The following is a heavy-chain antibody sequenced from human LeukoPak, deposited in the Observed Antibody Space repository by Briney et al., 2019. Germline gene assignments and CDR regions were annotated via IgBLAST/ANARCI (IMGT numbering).Heavy chain of an antibody. D-gene: IGHD3-10*01. J-gene: IGHJ5*01. V-gene: IGHV1-2*02. CDR2: INPNSGGT. Sequence: WASVKVSCKASGYTFTDYYIHWVRQAPGQGLECMGWINPNSGGTNYAQKFQGRVTMTRDTSISTAYMELNRLRSDDTAVYYCARVRSFGEFIDSWGQGTLVTVSS. CDR1: GYTFTDYY. CDR3: ARVRSFGEFIDS.